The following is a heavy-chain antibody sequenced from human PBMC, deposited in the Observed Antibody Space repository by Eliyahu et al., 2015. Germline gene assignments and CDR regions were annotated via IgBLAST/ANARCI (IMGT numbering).Heavy chain of an antibody. Sequence: EVHLVESGGGLVQPGRSLRLSCAASGFVFEDYAMHWVRQVPGKGLEWVSGINWNSGSIGYADAVRGRFTISRDNAKKSLTLQMSSLKAEDTALYFCTKALSWDLRNPFDSWGQGVSVTVPS. CDR2: INWNSGSI. D-gene: IGHD1-26*01. V-gene: IGHV3-9*01. CDR1: GFVFEDYA. CDR3: TKALSWDLRNPFDS. J-gene: IGHJ4*02.